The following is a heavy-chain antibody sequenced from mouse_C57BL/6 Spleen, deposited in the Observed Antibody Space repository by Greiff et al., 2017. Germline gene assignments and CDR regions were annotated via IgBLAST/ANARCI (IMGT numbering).Heavy chain of an antibody. CDR1: GYTFTSYW. D-gene: IGHD2-1*01. CDR2: IDPSDSDT. V-gene: IGHV1-52*01. CDR3: ARGEKGAIYGNYGY. Sequence: QVQLQQPGAELVRPGSSVKLSCKASGYTFTSYWMHWVKQRPIQGLEWIGNIDPSDSDTHYNQKFKDKATLTVDKFSSTAYMQRSSLTSEDSAVYYCARGEKGAIYGNYGYWGQGTTLTVSS. J-gene: IGHJ2*01.